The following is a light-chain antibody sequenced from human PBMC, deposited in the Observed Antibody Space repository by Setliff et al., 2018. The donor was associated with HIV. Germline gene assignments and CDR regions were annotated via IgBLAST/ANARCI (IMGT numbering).Light chain of an antibody. CDR2: DDN. Sequence: SYELTQPPSVSVAPGETARITCGGNKIGSKSVHWYQQKPGQAPVLVVHDDNDRPSGIPERFSGSNSGNTATLPISRVEAGDEADYYCQVWDYSGHPYVFGTGTRSPS. CDR1: KIGSKS. V-gene: IGLV3-21*02. J-gene: IGLJ1*01. CDR3: QVWDYSGHPYV.